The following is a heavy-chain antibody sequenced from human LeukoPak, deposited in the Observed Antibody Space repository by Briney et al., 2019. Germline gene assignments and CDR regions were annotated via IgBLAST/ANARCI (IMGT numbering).Heavy chain of an antibody. CDR2: MSYDGSNK. J-gene: IGHJ4*02. Sequence: GGSLRLSCAASGFTFSSYAMHWVRQAPGKGLEWVAVMSYDGSNKYYADSVKGRFTISRDNSKNTLYLQMNSLRAEDTAVYYCAREGGIVGATAFDYWGQGTLVTVSS. CDR3: AREGGIVGATAFDY. D-gene: IGHD1-26*01. V-gene: IGHV3-30-3*01. CDR1: GFTFSSYA.